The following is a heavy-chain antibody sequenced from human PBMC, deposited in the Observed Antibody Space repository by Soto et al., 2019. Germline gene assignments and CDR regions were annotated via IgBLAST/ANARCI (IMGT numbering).Heavy chain of an antibody. CDR1: GSTFTSNG. V-gene: IGHV1-18*04. CDR3: AYVGGYSTGDYSFDV. D-gene: IGHD5-18*01. Sequence: GASAKVSCKVSGSTFTSNGIGWARQAPGQGLEWMGWISTYNENMDSAPQLQGRLTMTTDTSTTTAYMELTNLKSDDTALYYCAYVGGYSTGDYSFDVWGQGTPVTVSS. J-gene: IGHJ4*02. CDR2: ISTYNENM.